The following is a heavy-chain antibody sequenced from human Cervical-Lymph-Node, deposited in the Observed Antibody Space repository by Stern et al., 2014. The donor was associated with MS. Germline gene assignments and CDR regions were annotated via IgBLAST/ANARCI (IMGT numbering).Heavy chain of an antibody. D-gene: IGHD5-18*01. Sequence: QITLKESGPTLVKPTQTLTLTCSFSGFSLSTSGVNVGWFRQPPGKALEWLGFIFWDDDKRYSPSLKSRLTITKDTSKNQVVLTMTNMDPVDTATYYCAHEDTAMVMGYWGQGTLVTVSS. V-gene: IGHV2-5*02. CDR1: GFSLSTSGVN. CDR3: AHEDTAMVMGY. CDR2: IFWDDDK. J-gene: IGHJ4*02.